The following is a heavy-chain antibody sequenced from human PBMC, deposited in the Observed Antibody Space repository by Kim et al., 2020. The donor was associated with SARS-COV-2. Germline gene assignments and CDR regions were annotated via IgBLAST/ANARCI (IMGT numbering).Heavy chain of an antibody. D-gene: IGHD3-10*01. J-gene: IGHJ5*02. Sequence: GGSLRLSCAASGFTFNIYAMSWVRQAPGKGLEWVSTVGGGDPYYADSVSGRFTISRDNSKDTIYLHISNLRAEDTAIYYCVRDGMPGNGVYDWFDPWGRGTVVTVTS. CDR3: VRDGMPGNGVYDWFDP. V-gene: IGHV3-23*01. CDR2: VGGGDP. CDR1: GFTFNIYA.